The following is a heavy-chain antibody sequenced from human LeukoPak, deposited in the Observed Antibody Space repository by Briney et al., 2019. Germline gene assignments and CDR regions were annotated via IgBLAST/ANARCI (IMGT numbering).Heavy chain of an antibody. CDR2: IWYDGSNK. CDR1: GFTFSSYG. D-gene: IGHD2-2*01. V-gene: IGHV3-33*01. J-gene: IGHJ2*01. CDR3: ARDPGYCSSTSCYVYWYFDL. Sequence: GRSLRLSCAASGFTFSSYGMHWVRQAPGKGLEWVAVIWYDGSNKYYADSVKGRFTISRDNSKNTLYLQMNSLRAEDTAVYYCARDPGYCSSTSCYVYWYFDLWGRGTLVTVSS.